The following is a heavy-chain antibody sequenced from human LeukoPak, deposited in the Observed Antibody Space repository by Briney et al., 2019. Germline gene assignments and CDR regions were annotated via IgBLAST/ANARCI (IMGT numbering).Heavy chain of an antibody. D-gene: IGHD3-22*01. J-gene: IGHJ4*02. CDR2: IDHSGST. CDR3: ARARVVITGGYFDY. CDR1: GGSFSGYY. V-gene: IGHV4-34*01. Sequence: PSETLSLTCAVYGGSFSGYYWSWIRQPPGKGLEWIGEIDHSGSTNYNPSLKSRVTISVDTSKNQFSLKLSSVTAADTAVYYCARARVVITGGYFDYWGQGTLVTVSS.